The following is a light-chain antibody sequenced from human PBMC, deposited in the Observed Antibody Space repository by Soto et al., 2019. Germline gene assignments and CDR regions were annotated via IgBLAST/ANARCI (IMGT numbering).Light chain of an antibody. CDR2: AAS. Sequence: IQLTQSPSSLSASVGDRVTVTCRASQDISSYLAWYQQKPGRAPKLLIHAASTLQSGVPSRFSGSGSGTDFTLTISSLQPEDFATYSCQQSYTTPWTFGLGTRVEI. J-gene: IGKJ1*01. CDR3: QQSYTTPWT. CDR1: QDISSY. V-gene: IGKV1-39*01.